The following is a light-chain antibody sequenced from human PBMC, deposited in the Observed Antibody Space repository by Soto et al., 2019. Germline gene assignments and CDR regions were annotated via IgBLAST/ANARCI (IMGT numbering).Light chain of an antibody. Sequence: DIQMTQSPSSLSASVGDRVTTTCRASQSISNYLNWYQQKPGKAPKLLIYAASSLQSGVPSRFSGSGSGTDFTLTISSLQPEDFATYYCQQSYSTPWTFGQGTKVDIK. V-gene: IGKV1-39*01. CDR2: AAS. CDR1: QSISNY. CDR3: QQSYSTPWT. J-gene: IGKJ1*01.